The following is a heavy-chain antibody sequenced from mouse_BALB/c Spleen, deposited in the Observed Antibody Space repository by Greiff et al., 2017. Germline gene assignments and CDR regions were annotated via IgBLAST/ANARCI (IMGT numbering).Heavy chain of an antibody. Sequence: ESGPGLVKPSQSLSLTCSVTGYSITSGYYWNWIRQFPGNKLEWMGYISYDGSNNYNPSLKNRISITRDTSKNQFFLKLNSVTTEDTATYYCARDRYDVAYWGQGTLVTVSA. CDR1: GYSITSGYY. J-gene: IGHJ3*01. CDR3: ARDRYDVAY. D-gene: IGHD2-14*01. CDR2: ISYDGSN. V-gene: IGHV3-6*02.